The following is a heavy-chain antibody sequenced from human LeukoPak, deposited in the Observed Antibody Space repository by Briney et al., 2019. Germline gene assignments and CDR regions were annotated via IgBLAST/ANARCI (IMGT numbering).Heavy chain of an antibody. Sequence: GGSLRLSCAASGFTFSSCDMSWVRQAPGKGLEWVSVIYSGGSTYYADSVKGRFTISRDNSKNTLYLQMNSLRAEDTAVYYCARGLDYYDSSGYYHQYRFDYWGQGTLVTVSS. V-gene: IGHV3-66*01. D-gene: IGHD3-22*01. J-gene: IGHJ4*02. CDR1: GFTFSSCD. CDR3: ARGLDYYDSSGYYHQYRFDY. CDR2: IYSGGST.